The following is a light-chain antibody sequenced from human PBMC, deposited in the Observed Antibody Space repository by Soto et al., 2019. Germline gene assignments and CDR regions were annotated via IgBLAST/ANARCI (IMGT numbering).Light chain of an antibody. V-gene: IGKV1-5*03. CDR3: LENYASRFT. CDR1: QTISSW. Sequence: DMRTNHSLRTLSVSLGERVTXTCRASQTISSWLAWYQRRAGEVGKLVIYQASTLQSGVGGRSSGGRSGTDFTLTIRSLQPEDFATCYCLENYASRFTLG. CDR2: QAS. J-gene: IGKJ3*01.